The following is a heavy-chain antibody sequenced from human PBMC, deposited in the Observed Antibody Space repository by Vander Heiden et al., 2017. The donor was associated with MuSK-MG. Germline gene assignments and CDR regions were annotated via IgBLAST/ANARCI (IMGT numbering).Heavy chain of an antibody. Sequence: QVQLHQWGAGLLKPSETLSLTCVVSGGSLSNSYWTWIRQSPGKGLEYIGEINPSGSTNYNPSLKSPVTISIYRSKNHSSLRRTSVTAADTGGYYCATKADCGADCYSSDAFDIWGPGTVGSVST. V-gene: IGHV4-34*01. CDR3: ATKADCGADCYSSDAFDI. J-gene: IGHJ3*02. CDR1: GGSLSNSY. D-gene: IGHD2-21*02. CDR2: INPSGST.